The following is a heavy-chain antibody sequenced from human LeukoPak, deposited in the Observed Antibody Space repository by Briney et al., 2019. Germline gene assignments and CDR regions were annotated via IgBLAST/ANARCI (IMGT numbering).Heavy chain of an antibody. V-gene: IGHV4-4*07. CDR2: IYTSVST. D-gene: IGHD3-22*01. J-gene: IGHJ5*02. CDR3: ARVYYDSSGYWSREDHNWFDP. CDR1: GGSLSSYY. Sequence: SETLSLTCTVSGGSLSSYYWSWIRQPAGKGLEWIGRIYTSVSTNYNPSLKSGVTMSVATYKNQFSLKLSSVTAADTAVYYCARVYYDSSGYWSREDHNWFDPWGQGTLVTVSS.